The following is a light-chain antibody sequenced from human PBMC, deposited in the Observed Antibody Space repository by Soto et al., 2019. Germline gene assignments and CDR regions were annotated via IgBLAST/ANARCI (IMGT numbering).Light chain of an antibody. J-gene: IGKJ1*01. Sequence: DIQMTQSPSTLSGSVGDRVTITCRASQTISSWLAWYQQKPGKAPKLLIYKASTLKSGVPSRFSGSGSGTEFTRTISSLQPDDFATYYCQHYTSYSEAVGQGTKVELK. CDR2: KAS. V-gene: IGKV1-5*03. CDR3: QHYTSYSEA. CDR1: QTISSW.